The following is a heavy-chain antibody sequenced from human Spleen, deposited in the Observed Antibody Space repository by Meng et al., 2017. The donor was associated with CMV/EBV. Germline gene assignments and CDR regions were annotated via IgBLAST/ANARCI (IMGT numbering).Heavy chain of an antibody. CDR3: ARVARTPTNSYVFDS. V-gene: IGHV3-11*04. D-gene: IGHD2-15*01. CDR1: GFTFSDYY. J-gene: IGHJ4*02. CDR2: ISGGGDST. Sequence: GESLKISCAASGFTFSDYYMSWVRQAPGKGLEWVSHISGGGDSTFSADSVKGRFSTSRDNAKNSLYLQMNSLRAEDTAAYYCARVARTPTNSYVFDSWGQGALVTVSS.